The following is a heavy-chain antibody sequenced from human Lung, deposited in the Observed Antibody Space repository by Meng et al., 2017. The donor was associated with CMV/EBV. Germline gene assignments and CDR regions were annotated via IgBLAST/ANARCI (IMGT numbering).Heavy chain of an antibody. CDR3: ARLFYSRLESYYYYGMDV. Sequence: SVKVSXXASGYTFTGYHIHWVRQAPGQGLEWMGWINPHSGYTKYAQKFQGRVTLTTDTSINTAYMEMSRLRYDDTAMFFCARLFYSRLESYYYYGMDVWGQGTXVTVSS. D-gene: IGHD3-16*01. CDR1: GYTFTGYH. J-gene: IGHJ6*02. CDR2: INPHSGYT. V-gene: IGHV1-2*02.